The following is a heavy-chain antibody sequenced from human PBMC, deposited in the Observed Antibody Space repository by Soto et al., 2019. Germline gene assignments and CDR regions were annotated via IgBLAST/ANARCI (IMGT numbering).Heavy chain of an antibody. CDR2: IATYNSNK. D-gene: IGHD3-10*01. V-gene: IGHV1-18*01. J-gene: IGHJ5*02. CDR1: GDTFANFG. CDR3: ARVLRGVVNWFDP. Sequence: GASVKVSCKTSGDTFANFGLSWVRQAPGQGLEWMGWIATYNSNKNYAQKFQGRLTLTTDTSTSTGYMELKGLEYDDTAVYYCARVLRGVVNWFDPWGQGTLVTVSS.